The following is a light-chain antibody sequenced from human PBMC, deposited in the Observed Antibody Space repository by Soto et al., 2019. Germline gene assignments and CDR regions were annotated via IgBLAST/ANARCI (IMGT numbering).Light chain of an antibody. CDR2: EVT. Sequence: QSALTQPASVSGSPGQSISISCTGTSSDVGGYNYVAWYLQHPGKAPKLIIYEVTNRPSGVSSRFSGSKSGNTASLTISALQAEDEADYYCTSYTIKNTWVFGGGTKLT. CDR1: SSDVGGYNY. J-gene: IGLJ3*02. CDR3: TSYTIKNTWV. V-gene: IGLV2-14*01.